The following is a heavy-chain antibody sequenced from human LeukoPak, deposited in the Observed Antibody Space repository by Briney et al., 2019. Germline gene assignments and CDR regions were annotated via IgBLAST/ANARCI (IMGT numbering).Heavy chain of an antibody. CDR1: GDYISRYY. J-gene: IGHJ3*01. Sequence: PSETLSLTCTVSGDYISRYYWSWIRQPPGKGLEWIGYTYYSRSTNYNPSLKSRVTMSLDTSNNQFSLRLSSVTVADTAVYYCAKKVHCSGGSCPTGFDVWGQGTMVTVSS. CDR3: AKKVHCSGGSCPTGFDV. V-gene: IGHV4-59*01. CDR2: TYYSRST. D-gene: IGHD2-15*01.